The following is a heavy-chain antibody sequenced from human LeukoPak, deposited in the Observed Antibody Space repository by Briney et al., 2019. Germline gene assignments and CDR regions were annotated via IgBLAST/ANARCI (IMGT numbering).Heavy chain of an antibody. D-gene: IGHD4-11*01. Sequence: PGGSLRLSYAASGFTFSSYSMNWVRQAPGKGLEWVSSISSSSSYIYYADSVKGRFTISRDNAKNSLYLQMNSLRAEDTAVYYCARIHSNYPFDIWGQGTMVTVSS. J-gene: IGHJ3*02. V-gene: IGHV3-21*01. CDR2: ISSSSSYI. CDR3: ARIHSNYPFDI. CDR1: GFTFSSYS.